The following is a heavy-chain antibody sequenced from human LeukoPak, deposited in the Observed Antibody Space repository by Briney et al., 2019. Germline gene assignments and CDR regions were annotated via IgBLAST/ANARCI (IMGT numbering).Heavy chain of an antibody. V-gene: IGHV1-2*06. J-gene: IGHJ1*01. Sequence: ASVKVSCTASGYTFSGYYMHWVRQAPGQGLEWMGRINPNSGGTNYAQKFQGRVTMTRDTSISTAYMELSRLRSDDTAVYYCARGYPLSTTAAGTYFQHWGQGTLVTVSS. CDR1: GYTFSGYY. CDR3: ARGYPLSTTAAGTYFQH. D-gene: IGHD6-13*01. CDR2: INPNSGGT.